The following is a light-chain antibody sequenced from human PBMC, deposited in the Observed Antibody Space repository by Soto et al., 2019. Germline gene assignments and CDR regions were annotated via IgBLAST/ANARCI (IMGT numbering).Light chain of an antibody. V-gene: IGKV3-20*01. CDR1: QSVSSSY. Sequence: EIVLTQSPGTLSLSPGERATLSCRASQSVSSSYLAWYQQKPGQAPRLLIFGASTRATGIPDRFSGSGSGTYFTLTISGLEPEDFAVYYFQQYCSSPALTFGGGTKVEIK. J-gene: IGKJ4*01. CDR2: GAS. CDR3: QQYCSSPALT.